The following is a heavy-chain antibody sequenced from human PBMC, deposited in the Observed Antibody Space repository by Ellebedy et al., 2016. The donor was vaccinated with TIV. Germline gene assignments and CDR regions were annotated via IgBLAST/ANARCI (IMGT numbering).Heavy chain of an antibody. Sequence: GESLKISXAASGFTVSSNHMNWVRQAPGKGLEWVAVIWYDGSDKYYVDSVKGRFTISRDNSENTLYLQMNSLRAEDTALYYCATALRGQQLIPEYFQHWGQGTLVTVSS. CDR2: IWYDGSDK. CDR1: GFTVSSNH. V-gene: IGHV3-33*03. D-gene: IGHD3-3*01. J-gene: IGHJ1*01. CDR3: ATALRGQQLIPEYFQH.